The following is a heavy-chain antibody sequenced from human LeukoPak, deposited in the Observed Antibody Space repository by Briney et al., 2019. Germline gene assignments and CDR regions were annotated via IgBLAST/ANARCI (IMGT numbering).Heavy chain of an antibody. V-gene: IGHV4-59*01. CDR1: GGSISSYY. Sequence: SETLPLTCTVSGGSISSYYWSWIRQPPGKGLEWIGYIYYSGSTNYNPSLKSRVTISVDTSKNQFSLKLSSVTAADTAVYYCARGYEYSSSLFNYWGQGTLVTVSS. CDR2: IYYSGST. J-gene: IGHJ4*02. CDR3: ARGYEYSSSLFNY. D-gene: IGHD6-6*01.